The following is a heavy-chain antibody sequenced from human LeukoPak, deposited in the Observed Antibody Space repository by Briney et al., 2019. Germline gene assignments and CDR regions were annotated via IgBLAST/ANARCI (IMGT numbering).Heavy chain of an antibody. CDR2: FDPEEGET. Sequence: ASVKVSCKVSGYTLSDLSMHWVRQAPGKGLEWMGGFDPEEGETIYAQKFQGRVTMTEDTSTDTAYMELSSLRSEDTAVYYCAIDPVQVVPVDMEDYWGQGTLVTVSS. V-gene: IGHV1-24*01. CDR3: AIDPVQVVPVDMEDY. D-gene: IGHD2-2*01. CDR1: GYTLSDLS. J-gene: IGHJ4*02.